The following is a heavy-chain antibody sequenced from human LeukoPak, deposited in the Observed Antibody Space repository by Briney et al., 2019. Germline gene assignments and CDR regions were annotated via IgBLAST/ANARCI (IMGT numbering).Heavy chain of an antibody. CDR1: GYTFTGYY. Sequence: GASVKVSCKASGYTFTGYYMHWVRQAPGQGLEWMGWINPNSGGTNYAQKFQGRVTMTRDTSISTAYMELSRLRSDDTAEYYCARDSYSSGWIGEMGYWGQGTLVTVSS. V-gene: IGHV1-2*02. D-gene: IGHD6-19*01. J-gene: IGHJ4*02. CDR2: INPNSGGT. CDR3: ARDSYSSGWIGEMGY.